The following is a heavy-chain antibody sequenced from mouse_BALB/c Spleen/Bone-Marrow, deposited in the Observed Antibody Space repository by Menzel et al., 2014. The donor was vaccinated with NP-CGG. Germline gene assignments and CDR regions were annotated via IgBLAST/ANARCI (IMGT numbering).Heavy chain of an antibody. CDR1: GYTFTSYV. Sequence: VQLKDSGPELVKPGASVKMSCKASGYTFTSYVMHWVKQKPGQGLEWIGNINPNNDGTYYNERFKGQATLTSDKSSSXAYMELSSLTSEDSAVYYCARSLYGYDWYFDVWGAGTTVTVSS. CDR2: INPNNDGT. J-gene: IGHJ1*01. D-gene: IGHD2-2*01. V-gene: IGHV1-14*01. CDR3: ARSLYGYDWYFDV.